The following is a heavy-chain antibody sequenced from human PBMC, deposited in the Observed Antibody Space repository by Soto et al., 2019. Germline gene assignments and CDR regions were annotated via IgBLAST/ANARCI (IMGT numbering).Heavy chain of an antibody. CDR2: IYYSGST. CDR3: AREGVVTRVYDDYYYFDY. Sequence: PSETLSLTCTVSGGSISSGDYYWSWIRQPPGKGLEWIGYIYYSGSTYYNPSLKSRVTISVDTSKNQFSLKLSSATAADTAVYYCAREGVVTRVYDDYYYFDYWGQGTLVTVSS. V-gene: IGHV4-30-4*01. CDR1: GGSISSGDYY. D-gene: IGHD2-21*02. J-gene: IGHJ4*02.